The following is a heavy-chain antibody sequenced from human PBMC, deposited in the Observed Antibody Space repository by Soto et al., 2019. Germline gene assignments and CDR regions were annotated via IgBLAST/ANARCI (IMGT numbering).Heavy chain of an antibody. CDR2: INHSGST. V-gene: IGHV4-34*01. CDR3: ARGGITYSSGWSDY. D-gene: IGHD6-19*01. Sequence: SETLSLTCAVYGGSFSGYYWSWIRQPPGKGLEWIGEINHSGSTNYNPSLKSRVTISVDTSKNQFSLKLSSVTAADTAVYYCARGGITYSSGWSDYWGQGTLVTVSS. CDR1: GGSFSGYY. J-gene: IGHJ4*02.